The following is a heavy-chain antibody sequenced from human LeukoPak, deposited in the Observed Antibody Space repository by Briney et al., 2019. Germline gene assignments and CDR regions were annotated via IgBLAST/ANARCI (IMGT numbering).Heavy chain of an antibody. J-gene: IGHJ6*02. CDR2: ISGSGGST. D-gene: IGHD2-2*01. V-gene: IGHV3-23*01. Sequence: GGSLRLSCAASGFTFSTYTMNWVRQAPGKGLEWVSAISGSGGSTYYADSVKGRFTISRDNSKNTLYLQMNSLRAEDTAVYYCAKGARSTSDYYYGMDVWGQGTTVTVSS. CDR3: AKGARSTSDYYYGMDV. CDR1: GFTFSTYT.